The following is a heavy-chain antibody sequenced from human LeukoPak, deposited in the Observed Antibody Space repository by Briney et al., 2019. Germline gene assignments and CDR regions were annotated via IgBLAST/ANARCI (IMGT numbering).Heavy chain of an antibody. CDR2: ISYDGSNK. CDR3: AKGGIQLPLDY. CDR1: GFTLSSYG. J-gene: IGHJ4*02. V-gene: IGHV3-30*18. D-gene: IGHD5-18*01. Sequence: GGSLRLSCAASGFTLSSYGMHWVRQAPGKGLEWVAVISYDGSNKYYADSVKGRFTISRDNSKNTLYLQMNSLRAEDTAVYYCAKGGIQLPLDYWGQGTLVTVSS.